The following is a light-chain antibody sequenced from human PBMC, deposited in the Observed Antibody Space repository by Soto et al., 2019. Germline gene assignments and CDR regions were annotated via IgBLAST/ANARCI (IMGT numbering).Light chain of an antibody. V-gene: IGLV2-14*01. CDR2: EVG. Sequence: QSALTQPRSVSGSPGQSVTISCTGTSSDVGGYNYVSWYQQHPDKAPKLLIYEVGNRPSGVSFRFSGSKSGNTASLTISGLQAEDEADYYCSSYTARGTRVFGTGTKVTVL. CDR3: SSYTARGTRV. CDR1: SSDVGGYNY. J-gene: IGLJ1*01.